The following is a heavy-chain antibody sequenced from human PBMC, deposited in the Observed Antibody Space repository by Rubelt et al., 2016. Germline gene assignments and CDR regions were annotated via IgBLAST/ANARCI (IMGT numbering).Heavy chain of an antibody. Sequence: QVQLVQSGAEVKKPGSSVKVSCKASGGTFSSYAISWVRQAPGQGLEWMGGIIPVFGTANYAQKFQGRTPMTADESPRTAYMELSILRSEDTAVYYCATTIAIRPYYFDYWGQGTLVTVSS. V-gene: IGHV1-69*01. CDR2: IIPVFGTA. CDR3: ATTIAIRPYYFDY. D-gene: IGHD6-6*01. J-gene: IGHJ4*02. CDR1: GGTFSSYA.